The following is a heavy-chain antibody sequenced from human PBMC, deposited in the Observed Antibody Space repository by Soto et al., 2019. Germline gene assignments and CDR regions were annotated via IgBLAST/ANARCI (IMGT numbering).Heavy chain of an antibody. V-gene: IGHV3-30*18. J-gene: IGHJ4*02. CDR2: ISYDGSNK. CDR1: GFTFSSYG. CDR3: AKDHPGLPGY. Sequence: GGSLRLSCAASGFTFSSYGMHWVRQAPGKGLEWVAVISYDGSNKYYADSVKGRFTISRDNSKNTLYLQMNSLRAEDTAVYYCAKDHPGLPGYWGQGTLVTVSS.